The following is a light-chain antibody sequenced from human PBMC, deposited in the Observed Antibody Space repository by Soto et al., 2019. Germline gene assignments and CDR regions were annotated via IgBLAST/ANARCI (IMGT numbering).Light chain of an antibody. CDR1: QSVTNS. V-gene: IGKV3-11*01. CDR3: QQHISWPLT. CDR2: DAS. Sequence: VLTQSPGTLSLSPGERASLSCRASQSVTNSLAWYQQKPGQAPRLLVYDASNRATGIPTRFSGSGSGTDFTLTISNLEPEDFAVYYCQQHISWPLTFGGGTKVDIK. J-gene: IGKJ4*01.